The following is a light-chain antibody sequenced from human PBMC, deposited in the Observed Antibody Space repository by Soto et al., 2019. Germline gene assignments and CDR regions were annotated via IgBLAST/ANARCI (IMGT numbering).Light chain of an antibody. Sequence: QSALTQPASVSGSPGQSITISCTGTSSDVGSYNLVSWYQQHPGKAPKLMIHEGSKRPSGVSDRFSGSKSGNTASLTISWVQPEEEGEYYCCSYAGRSTTLYVFGTGTKVTVL. CDR3: CSYAGRSTTLYV. CDR2: EGS. CDR1: SSDVGSYNL. J-gene: IGLJ1*01. V-gene: IGLV2-23*01.